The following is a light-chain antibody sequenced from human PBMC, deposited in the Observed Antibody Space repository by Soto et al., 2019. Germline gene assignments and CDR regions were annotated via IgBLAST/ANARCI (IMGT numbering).Light chain of an antibody. V-gene: IGKV1-39*01. CDR1: QSISSY. CDR3: QQSYSTLWT. J-gene: IGKJ1*01. Sequence: DIQMTQSPSSLSASVGDSVTITCRASQSISSYLNWYQQKPGKAPKLLIYAASSLQSGVPSRFSGSGSGTDFTLTISSLQPEDFATYYCQQSYSTLWTFGQGTKWIS. CDR2: AAS.